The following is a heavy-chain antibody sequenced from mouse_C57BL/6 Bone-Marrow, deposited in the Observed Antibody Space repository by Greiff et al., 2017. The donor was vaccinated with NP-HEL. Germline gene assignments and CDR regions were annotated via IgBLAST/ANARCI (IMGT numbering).Heavy chain of an antibody. J-gene: IGHJ3*01. CDR1: GFTFSSYT. Sequence: DVKLVESGGGLVKPGGSLKLSCAASGFTFSSYTMSWVRQTPEKRLEWVATISGGGGNTYYPDSVKGRFTISRDNAKNTPYLQMSSLRSEDTALYDGARVYYCGSSSAWFAYWGQGTLLTVSA. D-gene: IGHD1-1*01. CDR2: ISGGGGNT. CDR3: ARVYYCGSSSAWFAY. V-gene: IGHV5-9*01.